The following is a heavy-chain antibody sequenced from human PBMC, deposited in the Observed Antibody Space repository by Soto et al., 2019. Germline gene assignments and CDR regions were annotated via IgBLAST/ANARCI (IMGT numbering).Heavy chain of an antibody. V-gene: IGHV3-33*01. D-gene: IGHD2-15*01. CDR3: ARDYYLGYCSGGSCYYYYGMDV. Sequence: GGSLRLSCAASGFTFSSYGMHWVRQAPGKGLEWVAVIWYDGSNKYCADTVKGRFTISRDNSKNTLYLQMNSLRAEDTAVYYCARDYYLGYCSGGSCYYYYGMDVWGQGTTVTVSS. J-gene: IGHJ6*02. CDR2: IWYDGSNK. CDR1: GFTFSSYG.